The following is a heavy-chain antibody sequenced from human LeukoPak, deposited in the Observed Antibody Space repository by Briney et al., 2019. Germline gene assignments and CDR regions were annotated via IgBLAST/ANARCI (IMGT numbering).Heavy chain of an antibody. Sequence: PGGSLRLSCAASGFTFSSYSMNWVRQAPGKGLEGVSSISSSNSYIYYADSVKGRFTISRDNAKNSLYLQMNSLRAADTAVYYCARGRPADYWGQGTLLTVSS. CDR3: ARGRPADY. CDR2: ISSSNSYI. J-gene: IGHJ4*02. V-gene: IGHV3-21*01. CDR1: GFTFSSYS.